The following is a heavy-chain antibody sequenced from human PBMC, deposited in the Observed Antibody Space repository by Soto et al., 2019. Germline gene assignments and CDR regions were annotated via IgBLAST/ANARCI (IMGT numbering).Heavy chain of an antibody. V-gene: IGHV2-5*02. CDR3: AHYSSPSSFDY. Sequence: QITLKESGPTLVKPTQTFTLACTFSGFSLSTSGMGVGWIRQPPGKALEWLALIYWDDDKRYSPSLKSRLTITKDTSKKQVVLTRTNMDPVDTATYYCAHYSSPSSFDYWGQGTLVTVSS. CDR1: GFSLSTSGMG. D-gene: IGHD6-13*01. J-gene: IGHJ4*02. CDR2: IYWDDDK.